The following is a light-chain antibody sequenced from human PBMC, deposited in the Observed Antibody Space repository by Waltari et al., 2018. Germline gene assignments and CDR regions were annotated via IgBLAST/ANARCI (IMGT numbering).Light chain of an antibody. V-gene: IGKV1-39*01. CDR3: QQSYSTPLT. CDR1: QSINSY. J-gene: IGKJ4*01. Sequence: DIQMTQSPSSLYASVGDRVTITCRASQSINSYLNWYQQKPGKAPKLRIYGAASLQSGVLARFSGSGAGTDFTLTISSLQPEDFATYYCQQSYSTPLTFGGGTKVEIK. CDR2: GAA.